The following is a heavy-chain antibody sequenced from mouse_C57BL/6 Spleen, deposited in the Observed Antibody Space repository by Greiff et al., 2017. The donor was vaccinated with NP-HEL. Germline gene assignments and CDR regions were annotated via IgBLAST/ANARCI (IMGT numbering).Heavy chain of an antibody. CDR2: INPNNGGT. J-gene: IGHJ4*01. Sequence: EVQLQQSGPELVKPGASVKIPCKASGYTFTDYNMDWVKQSHGKSLEWIGDINPNNGGTIYNQKFTGKATLTVDKSSSTAYMELRSLTSEDTAVYYCARTLYAGTYAMDYWGQGTSVTVSS. D-gene: IGHD4-1*01. CDR3: ARTLYAGTYAMDY. V-gene: IGHV1-18*01. CDR1: GYTFTDYN.